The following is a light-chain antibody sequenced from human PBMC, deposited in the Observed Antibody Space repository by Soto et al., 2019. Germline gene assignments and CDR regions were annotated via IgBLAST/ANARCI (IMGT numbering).Light chain of an antibody. J-gene: IGKJ1*01. CDR1: QSVRSD. CDR3: QQYNNWWT. CDR2: GAS. Sequence: IMMTQSPATLSVSPGERATLSCRASQSVRSDLAWYQHKPGQAPRLLIYGASTRATGIPARFSGSGSGTEFTLTISSLQSEDFAVYYCQQYNNWWTFGQGTKVDIK. V-gene: IGKV3-15*01.